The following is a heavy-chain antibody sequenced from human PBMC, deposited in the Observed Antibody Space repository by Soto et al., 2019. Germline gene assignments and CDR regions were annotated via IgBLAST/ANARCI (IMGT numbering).Heavy chain of an antibody. D-gene: IGHD5-18*01. Sequence: SETLSLTCTVSGGSISSGGYYWSWIRQHPGKGLEWIGYIFYSGSSYYSPSLRSRVTMSVDTPKNQFSLRLSSVTAADTAVYYCARGKAEQLWLLAHWGQGTLVTVSS. CDR3: ARGKAEQLWLLAH. V-gene: IGHV4-31*03. J-gene: IGHJ4*02. CDR2: IFYSGSS. CDR1: GGSISSGGYY.